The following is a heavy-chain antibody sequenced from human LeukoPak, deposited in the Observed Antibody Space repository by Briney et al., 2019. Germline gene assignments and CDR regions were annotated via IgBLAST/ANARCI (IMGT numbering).Heavy chain of an antibody. D-gene: IGHD6-6*01. J-gene: IGHJ6*03. Sequence: SETLSLTCTVSGGSISSYYWSWIRQPPGKGLEWIGYSHYSGITNYNPSLKGRVTISVDTSKNQFSLKLSSVTAADTAVYYCARVKKYSSSSGTNYFHMDVWGKGTTVTVSS. CDR1: GGSISSYY. CDR3: ARVKKYSSSSGTNYFHMDV. CDR2: SHYSGIT. V-gene: IGHV4-59*01.